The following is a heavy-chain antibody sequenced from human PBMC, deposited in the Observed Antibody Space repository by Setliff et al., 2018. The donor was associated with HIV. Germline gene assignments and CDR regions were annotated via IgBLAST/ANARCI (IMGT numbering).Heavy chain of an antibody. CDR1: GGTLSSYI. J-gene: IGHJ6*03. CDR3: ARGYCSGGSCYYYYMDV. CDR2: IHPIFGTT. V-gene: IGHV1-69*13. D-gene: IGHD2-15*01. Sequence: SVKVSCKASGGTLSSYITAWVRQAPGQGLEWMGGIHPIFGTTNYARDFMGRVSITADESTNTAYMELSSLRSEDTAVYYCARGYCSGGSCYYYYMDVWGKGTTVTVSS.